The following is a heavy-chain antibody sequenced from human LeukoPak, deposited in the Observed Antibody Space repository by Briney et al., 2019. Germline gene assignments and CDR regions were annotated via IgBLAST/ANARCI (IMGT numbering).Heavy chain of an antibody. Sequence: SETLSLTCAVYGGSFSGYYWSWIRQPPGKGLEWIGEINHSGSTNYNPSLKSRVTISVDTSKNQFSLKLSSVTAADTAVYYCARGPYSGSYSWFDPWGQGTLVTVPS. V-gene: IGHV4-34*01. J-gene: IGHJ5*02. CDR1: GGSFSGYY. D-gene: IGHD1-26*01. CDR2: INHSGST. CDR3: ARGPYSGSYSWFDP.